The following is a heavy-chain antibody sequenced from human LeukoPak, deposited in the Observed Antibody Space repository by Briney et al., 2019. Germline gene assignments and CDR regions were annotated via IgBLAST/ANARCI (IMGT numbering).Heavy chain of an antibody. CDR2: INAGNGNT. J-gene: IGHJ2*01. CDR3: ARVETDWYFDL. D-gene: IGHD1-14*01. V-gene: IGHV1-3*01. CDR1: GYTFTSYA. Sequence: ASVKVSCKASGYTFTSYAMHWVRQAPGQRLEWMGWINAGNGNTKYSQKFQGRVTITRDTSASTAYMELSSLRSEDTAVYYCARVETDWYFDLWGRGTLVIVSS.